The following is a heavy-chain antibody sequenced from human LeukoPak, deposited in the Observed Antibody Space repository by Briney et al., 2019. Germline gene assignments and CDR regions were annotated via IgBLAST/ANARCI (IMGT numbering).Heavy chain of an antibody. CDR3: AAYYYDSSPKAV. D-gene: IGHD3-22*01. V-gene: IGHV3-48*03. CDR1: GFAFSTYE. CDR2: ISSSGSNI. J-gene: IGHJ3*01. Sequence: GGSLRLSCAASGFAFSTYEMNWVRQAPGKGLEWVSYISSSGSNIHYADSVKGRFTISRDNAENSLYLQMNSLRAEDTAVYYCAAYYYDSSPKAVWGQGTMVTVSS.